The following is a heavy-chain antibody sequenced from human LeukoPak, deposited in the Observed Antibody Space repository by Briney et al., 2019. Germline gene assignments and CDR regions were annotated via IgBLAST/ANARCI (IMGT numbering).Heavy chain of an antibody. V-gene: IGHV4-34*01. CDR1: GGSFSGYY. D-gene: IGHD2-2*01. J-gene: IGHJ4*02. Sequence: SETLSLTCAVYGGSFSGYYWSWIRQPPGKGLEWIGEINHSGSTSYNPSLKSRVTISVDTSKNQFSLKLSSVTAADTAVYYCARALTSCSSPSCPRAFDYWGQGTLVTVSS. CDR3: ARALTSCSSPSCPRAFDY. CDR2: INHSGST.